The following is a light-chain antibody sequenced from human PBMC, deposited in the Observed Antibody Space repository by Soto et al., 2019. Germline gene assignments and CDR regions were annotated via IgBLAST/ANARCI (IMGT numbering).Light chain of an antibody. CDR3: QQSYSSPPT. J-gene: IGKJ1*01. CDR1: QSISNH. CDR2: AAS. Sequence: MTQSPLSLPVTLGQPASISCRTSQSISNHLNWYQQKPGRAPKLLIFAASSLQSGVPSRFSGSRSGPDFTLTISSLQPEDFATYYCQQSYSSPPTFGQGTKVDIK. V-gene: IGKV1-39*01.